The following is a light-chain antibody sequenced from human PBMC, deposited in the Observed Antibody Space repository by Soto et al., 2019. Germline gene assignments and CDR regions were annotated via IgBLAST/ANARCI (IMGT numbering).Light chain of an antibody. CDR3: QQYGSSPIT. V-gene: IGKV3-20*01. CDR1: QSVTSSD. CDR2: GIS. Sequence: EIVLPQSPGTLSLSLGESATLSCRASQSVTSSDLAWYQRKPGQAPRLLIYGISTRATGIPDKFSGSGSGTDFPLTVSRLEPEDFALYYWQQYGSSPITFGRGTRLEIK. J-gene: IGKJ5*01.